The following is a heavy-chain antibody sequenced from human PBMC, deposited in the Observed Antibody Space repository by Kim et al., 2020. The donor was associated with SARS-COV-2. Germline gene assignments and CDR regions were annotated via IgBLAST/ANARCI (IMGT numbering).Heavy chain of an antibody. Sequence: ASVKVSCKTSGVTLSSSAISWVRQAPGQGLEWMGAIISMFGTTNYAQNFQGRLTITADGSTSTAYMELTSLKSEDTAVYYCASDKWVENWYYFDNWGQGTPVTVSS. J-gene: IGHJ4*02. CDR3: ASDKWVENWYYFDN. CDR2: IISMFGTT. V-gene: IGHV1-69*13. CDR1: GVTLSSSA. D-gene: IGHD1-20*01.